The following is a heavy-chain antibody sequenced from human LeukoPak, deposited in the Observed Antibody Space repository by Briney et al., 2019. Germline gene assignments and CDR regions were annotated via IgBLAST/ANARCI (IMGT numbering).Heavy chain of an antibody. CDR2: ISYDGSNK. J-gene: IGHJ6*04. CDR3: ARAVRYCSSTSCPKGTYYYYYGMDV. Sequence: GRSLRLSCAASGFTFSSYAMHRVRQAPGKGLEWVAVISYDGSNKYYADSVKGRFTISRDNSKNTLYLQMNSLRAEDTAVYYCARAVRYCSSTSCPKGTYYYYYGMDVWGKGTTVTVSS. CDR1: GFTFSSYA. D-gene: IGHD2-2*01. V-gene: IGHV3-30*04.